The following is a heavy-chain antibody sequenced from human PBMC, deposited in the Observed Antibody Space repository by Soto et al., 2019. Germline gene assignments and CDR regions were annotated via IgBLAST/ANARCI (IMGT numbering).Heavy chain of an antibody. CDR2: INPSGGST. D-gene: IGHD3-22*01. Sequence: ASVKVSCQASGYTFTSYYMHWVRQAPGQGLEWMGIINPSGGSTSYAQKFQGRVTMTRDTSTSTVYMELSSLRSEDTAVYYCARDWDYYDSSGYHEGFDYWGQGTLVTVSS. CDR1: GYTFTSYY. V-gene: IGHV1-46*01. CDR3: ARDWDYYDSSGYHEGFDY. J-gene: IGHJ4*02.